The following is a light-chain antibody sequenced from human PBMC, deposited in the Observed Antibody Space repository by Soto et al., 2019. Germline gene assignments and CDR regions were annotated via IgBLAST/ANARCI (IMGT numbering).Light chain of an antibody. J-gene: IGKJ1*01. Sequence: DIQMTQSPSTLSASVGDRVTITCRASQSVSSWLAWYQVKPGKAPKLLIYDASSLESGVPSRFSGSGSGTDFTLTVSSLQPDDFATYYCQQYNSYSRTFGQGTKVDI. CDR1: QSVSSW. V-gene: IGKV1-5*01. CDR3: QQYNSYSRT. CDR2: DAS.